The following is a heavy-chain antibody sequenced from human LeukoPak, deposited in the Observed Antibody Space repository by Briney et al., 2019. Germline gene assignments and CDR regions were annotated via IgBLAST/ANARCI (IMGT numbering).Heavy chain of an antibody. D-gene: IGHD3-10*01. Sequence: SVKVSCKAPGGTFSSYAISWVRQAPGQGLEWMGGIIPIFGTANYAQKFQGRVTITTDESTSTAYMELSSLRSEDTAVYYCARGDRGEAYYYYMDVWGKGTTVTVSS. J-gene: IGHJ6*03. V-gene: IGHV1-69*05. CDR1: GGTFSSYA. CDR2: IIPIFGTA. CDR3: ARGDRGEAYYYYMDV.